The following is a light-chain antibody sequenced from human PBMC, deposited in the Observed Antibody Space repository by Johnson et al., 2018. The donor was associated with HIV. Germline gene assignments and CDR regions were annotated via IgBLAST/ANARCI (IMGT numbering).Light chain of an antibody. Sequence: QSVLTQPPSVSAAPGQKVTISCSGSSSTIGNHYVSWYQLLPGTAPKLLIYKNNKRHSGIPDRFSGSESGTSTHLRITALPNGDESDYYCGTWATSLSAGGVFGTGTKVSVL. J-gene: IGLJ1*01. CDR1: SSTIGNHY. CDR2: KNN. CDR3: GTWATSLSAGGV. V-gene: IGLV1-51*02.